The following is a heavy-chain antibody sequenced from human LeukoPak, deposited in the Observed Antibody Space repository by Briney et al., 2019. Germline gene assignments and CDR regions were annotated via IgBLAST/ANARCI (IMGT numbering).Heavy chain of an antibody. V-gene: IGHV3-7*01. Sequence: GGSLRLSCAASGFMFSSYWMSWVRQAPGKGPEWVANIKQDGTEIYYVDSVKGLFTISRDNAQNSLYLQMNSLTVEDTAVYYCARDKVVGATKFDYWGQGTLVTVSS. CDR2: IKQDGTEI. J-gene: IGHJ4*02. D-gene: IGHD1-26*01. CDR1: GFMFSSYW. CDR3: ARDKVVGATKFDY.